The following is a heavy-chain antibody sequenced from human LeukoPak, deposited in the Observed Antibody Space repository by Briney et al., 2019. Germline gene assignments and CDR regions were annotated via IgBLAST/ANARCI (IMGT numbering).Heavy chain of an antibody. D-gene: IGHD2-15*01. CDR1: GYTFTSFA. Sequence: ASVKVSCKASGYTFTSFAMHWVRQAPGQRPQWMGWINAANGHTKYSQDFQDRISITRDTSANTVYMELGNLKSEDMGVYYCARGRGTSGSDRDFYYYYYMDVWGTGTTVTVSS. J-gene: IGHJ6*03. CDR3: ARGRGTSGSDRDFYYYYYMDV. CDR2: INAANGHT. V-gene: IGHV1-3*03.